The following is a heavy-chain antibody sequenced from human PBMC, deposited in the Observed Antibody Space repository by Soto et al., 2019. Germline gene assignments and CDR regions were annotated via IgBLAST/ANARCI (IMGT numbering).Heavy chain of an antibody. CDR2: INPNSGGT. V-gene: IGHV1-2*02. D-gene: IGHD3-22*01. CDR3: ARDLSYYYDSSGYSPSWGAEYFQH. Sequence: ASVKVSCKASGYTFTGYYMHWVRQAPGQGLEWMGWINPNSGGTNYAQKFQGRVTMTRDTSISTAYMELSRLRSDDTAVYYCARDLSYYYDSSGYSPSWGAEYFQHWGQGTLVTVSS. CDR1: GYTFTGYY. J-gene: IGHJ1*01.